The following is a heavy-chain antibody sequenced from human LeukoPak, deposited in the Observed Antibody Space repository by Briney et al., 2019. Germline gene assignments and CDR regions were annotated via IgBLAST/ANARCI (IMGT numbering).Heavy chain of an antibody. CDR2: IKSDGKT. V-gene: IGHV3-23*01. CDR1: GFTFNTYA. D-gene: IGHD6-19*01. CDR3: TKCRVGTNSSGWCNWLDP. J-gene: IGHJ5*02. Sequence: GGSLRLSCAAYGFTFNTYAMSWVRQAPGMGLEWVSAIKSDGKTHYADSVKGRFTISRDNSKNTLSLQMNSLRAEDTELCYCTKCRVGTNSSGWCNWLDPWGQGTQVTVSS.